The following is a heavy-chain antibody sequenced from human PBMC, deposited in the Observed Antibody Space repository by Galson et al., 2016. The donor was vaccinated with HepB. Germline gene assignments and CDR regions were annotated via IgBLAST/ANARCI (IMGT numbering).Heavy chain of an antibody. D-gene: IGHD5-12*01. Sequence: ETLSLTCTVSGGSISSGYYYWSWIRQLPGKGLEWIGYISYSGSTDYNPSLQSRVTISIDTSKNQFSLKLSSVTAADTAVYSCARGGWLRMNYYFDYWGQGTLVTVSS. CDR3: ARGGWLRMNYYFDY. CDR2: ISYSGST. CDR1: GGSISSGYYY. V-gene: IGHV4-61*01. J-gene: IGHJ4*02.